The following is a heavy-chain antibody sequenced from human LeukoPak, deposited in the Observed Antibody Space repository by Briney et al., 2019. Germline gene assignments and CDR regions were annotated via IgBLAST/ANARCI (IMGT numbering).Heavy chain of an antibody. CDR1: GFTFSSYS. D-gene: IGHD5-12*01. J-gene: IGHJ2*01. V-gene: IGHV3-21*01. Sequence: SGGSLRLSCAASGFTFSSYSMNWVGPAPGKGLEWVSSISSSSSYIYYADSVKGRFTISRDNAKNSLYLQMNSLRAEDTAVYYCARDLGSLRSSYWYFDLWGRGTLVTVSS. CDR2: ISSSSSYI. CDR3: ARDLGSLRSSYWYFDL.